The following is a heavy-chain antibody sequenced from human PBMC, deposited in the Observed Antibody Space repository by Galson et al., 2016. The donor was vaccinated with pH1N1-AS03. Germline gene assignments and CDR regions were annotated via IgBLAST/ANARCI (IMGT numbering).Heavy chain of an antibody. CDR1: GYTFTSYN. D-gene: IGHD2-2*01. CDR2: INTDSGVT. Sequence: SVKVSCKASGYTFTSYNMHWVRQAPGQGLEWMGWINTDSGVTNYAQTFEAWVTMTRDTSVSTAYMELYGLKSDDTAVYYCTRDPRGPCTSATCPTTYYFGMDVWGQGTTVIVSS. CDR3: TRDPRGPCTSATCPTTYYFGMDV. J-gene: IGHJ6*02. V-gene: IGHV1-2*04.